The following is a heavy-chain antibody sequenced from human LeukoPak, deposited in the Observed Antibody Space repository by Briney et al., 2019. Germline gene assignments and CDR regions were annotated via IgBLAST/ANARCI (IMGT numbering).Heavy chain of an antibody. D-gene: IGHD3-22*01. J-gene: IGHJ6*03. CDR1: GGSISSSSYY. Sequence: NPSQTLSLTCTVSGGSISSSSYYWSWIRQPPGKGLEWLGRIYYSESTYYNPSLKSRVTISPDTSKNQFSLKLSSVTAADTAVYYCARRSAHDYYDSSGYYYHYYYYYMDVWGKGTTVTVSS. CDR3: ARRSAHDYYDSSGYYYHYYYYYMDV. CDR2: IYYSEST. V-gene: IGHV4-39*07.